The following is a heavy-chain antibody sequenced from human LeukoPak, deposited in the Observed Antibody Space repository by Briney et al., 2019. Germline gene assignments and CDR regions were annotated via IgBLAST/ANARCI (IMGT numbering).Heavy chain of an antibody. D-gene: IGHD6-13*01. CDR3: ARDHSSSGLYYFDY. CDR1: GFTFSSFV. V-gene: IGHV3-23*01. CDR2: ISGSGGST. J-gene: IGHJ4*02. Sequence: PGGSLRLSCAASGFTFSSFVMSWVRQAPGKGGEWVSAISGSGGSTYYADSVKGRFTISRDNAKNSLYLQMNSLRAEDTAVYYCARDHSSSGLYYFDYWGQGTLVTVSS.